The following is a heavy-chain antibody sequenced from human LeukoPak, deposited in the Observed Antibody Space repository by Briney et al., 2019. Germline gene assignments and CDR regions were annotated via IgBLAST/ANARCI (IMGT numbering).Heavy chain of an antibody. V-gene: IGHV3-23*01. CDR3: ARGRNAFDI. CDR2: ISGSGVST. CDR1: EFTFSSYA. J-gene: IGHJ3*02. Sequence: GGSLRLSCAASEFTFSSYAMSWVRQAPGKGLEWVSAISGSGVSTYYADSVKGRFTISRDNSKNTLYLQMNSLRAEDTAVYYCARGRNAFDIWGHGTMVTVSS.